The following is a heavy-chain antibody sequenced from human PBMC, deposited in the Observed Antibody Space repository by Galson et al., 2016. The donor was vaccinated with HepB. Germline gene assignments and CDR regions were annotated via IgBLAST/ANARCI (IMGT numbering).Heavy chain of an antibody. CDR3: ARGFGGVGWFDP. J-gene: IGHJ5*02. D-gene: IGHD3-10*01. CDR1: GGSISSGGYY. Sequence: TLSLTCTVSGGSISSGGYYWSWIRQHPGKGLEWIGYVYYSGITYYNRSLKSRVTLSEDTSKNQFSLTLRPVTAPDTAVDYGARGFGGVGWFDPWGQGTLVTVSS. V-gene: IGHV4-31*03. CDR2: VYYSGIT.